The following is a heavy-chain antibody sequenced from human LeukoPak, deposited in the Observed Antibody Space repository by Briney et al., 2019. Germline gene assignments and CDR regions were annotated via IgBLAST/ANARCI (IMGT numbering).Heavy chain of an antibody. D-gene: IGHD6-13*01. CDR2: IYYSGST. CDR3: ASRQQLADYYYYYGMDV. CDR1: GGSISSYY. Sequence: PSEILSLTCTVSGGSISSYYWSWIRQPPGKGLEWIGYIYYSGSTNYNPSLKSRVTISVDTSKNQFSLKLSSVTAADTAVYYCASRQQLADYYYYYGMDVWGQGTTVTVSS. V-gene: IGHV4-59*01. J-gene: IGHJ6*02.